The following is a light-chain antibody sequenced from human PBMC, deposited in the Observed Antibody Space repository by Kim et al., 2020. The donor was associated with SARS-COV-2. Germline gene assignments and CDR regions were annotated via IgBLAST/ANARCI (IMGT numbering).Light chain of an antibody. V-gene: IGKV1-17*03. Sequence: DIQMTQSPSAMSASVGERVTITCRASQDITNDLSWFQQKPGKAPKRLIYRAYTLESGVPSRFSGSGSGAEFTLTISSLQPEDSATYWCLQYNSYPLTFGGGTKLEI. J-gene: IGKJ4*01. CDR3: LQYNSYPLT. CDR1: QDITND. CDR2: RAY.